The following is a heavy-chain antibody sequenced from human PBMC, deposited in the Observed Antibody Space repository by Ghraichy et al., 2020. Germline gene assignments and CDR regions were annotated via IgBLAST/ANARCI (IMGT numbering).Heavy chain of an antibody. Sequence: GALRLSCAASGFTFSSYSMNWVRQAPGKGLEWVSYISSSSTIYYADSVKGRFTISRDNAKNSLYLQMNSLRDEDTAVYYCAREFSATVVTGGDYFDYWGQGTLVTVSS. CDR2: ISSSSTI. V-gene: IGHV3-48*02. D-gene: IGHD4-23*01. J-gene: IGHJ4*02. CDR3: AREFSATVVTGGDYFDY. CDR1: GFTFSSYS.